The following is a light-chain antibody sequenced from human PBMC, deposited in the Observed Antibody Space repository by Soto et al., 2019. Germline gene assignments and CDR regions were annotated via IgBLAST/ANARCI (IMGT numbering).Light chain of an antibody. CDR2: GAS. J-gene: IGKJ2*01. V-gene: IGKV3-15*01. Sequence: EIVMTQSPATLSVSPGERATLSCRASQSVSSNLAWYQQKPGQAPRLLIYGASTRATGIPARFSGSGSGTEFTLTISSLQSEDFAVYYCQQYNNWPTMYTFGQGTKV. CDR1: QSVSSN. CDR3: QQYNNWPTMYT.